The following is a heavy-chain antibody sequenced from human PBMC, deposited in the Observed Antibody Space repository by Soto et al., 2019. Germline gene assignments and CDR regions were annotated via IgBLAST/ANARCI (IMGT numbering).Heavy chain of an antibody. CDR1: GGSIDSDGSY. V-gene: IGHV4-31*03. CDR3: ASGHCFSSSCSYLDL. Sequence: QVQLQESGPGLVKPSQTLSLTCTVSGGSIDSDGSYWSWIRQSPGEGLEWLGYIYYSGTTYYNPSLKRRVSISLDTSKTQFSLKLCSVTAADTAFYYCASGHCFSSSCSYLDLWGRGILVTVSA. D-gene: IGHD2-2*01. J-gene: IGHJ2*01. CDR2: IYYSGTT.